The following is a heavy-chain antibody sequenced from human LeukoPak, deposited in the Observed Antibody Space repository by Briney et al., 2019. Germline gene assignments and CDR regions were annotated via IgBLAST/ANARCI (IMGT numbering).Heavy chain of an antibody. J-gene: IGHJ4*02. V-gene: IGHV1-2*02. CDR1: GYTFTGYY. D-gene: IGHD1-26*01. CDR3: ARVSGSYDSDYFDY. CDR2: INPNSGGT. Sequence: ASVKVSCKASGYTFTGYYMHWVRQAPGQGLEWMGWINPNSGGTNYAQKFQGRVTMTRDTSISTAYIELSRLRSDDTAVYYCARVSGSYDSDYFDYWGQGTLVTVSS.